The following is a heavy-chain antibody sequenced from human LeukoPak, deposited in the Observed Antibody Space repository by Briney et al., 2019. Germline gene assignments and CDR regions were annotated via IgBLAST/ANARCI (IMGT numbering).Heavy chain of an antibody. Sequence: ASVKVSCKASGYTFTGYYMHWVRQAPGQGLEWMGWINPNSGGTNYAQKFQGRVTMTRDTSISTAYMELSRLRSDDTAVYYCARSGYSYGHFYYYMDVWGKGTTVTISS. D-gene: IGHD5-18*01. V-gene: IGHV1-2*02. CDR1: GYTFTGYY. CDR2: INPNSGGT. J-gene: IGHJ6*03. CDR3: ARSGYSYGHFYYYMDV.